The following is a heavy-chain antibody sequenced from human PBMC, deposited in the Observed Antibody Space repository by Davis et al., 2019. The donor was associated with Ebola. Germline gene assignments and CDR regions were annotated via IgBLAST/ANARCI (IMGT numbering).Heavy chain of an antibody. J-gene: IGHJ6*02. CDR3: ARQSVWFGDSGYFFYNGMDV. CDR2: IYPGDSDT. CDR1: GYSFTSYW. V-gene: IGHV5-51*01. D-gene: IGHD3-10*01. Sequence: GESLKISCKGSGYSFTSYWIGWVRQMPGKGLEWMGIIYPGDSDTRYSPSFQGQVTISADKSITTAYLQWSSLKASDTAMYYCARQSVWFGDSGYFFYNGMDVWGQGTTVTVSS.